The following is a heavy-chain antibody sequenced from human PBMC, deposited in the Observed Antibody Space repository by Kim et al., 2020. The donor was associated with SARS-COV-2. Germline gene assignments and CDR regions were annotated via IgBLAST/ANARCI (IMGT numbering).Heavy chain of an antibody. CDR1: GGSIRSGGYS. Sequence: SETLSLTCAVSGGSIRSGGYSWSWIRQPPGKGLEWIGYIYYSGSTYYNPSLKSRVTISVDRSKNQFSLKLSSVTAADTAVYYCARAGRGYSYGYVDYWG. J-gene: IGHJ4*01. V-gene: IGHV4-30-2*01. CDR2: IYYSGST. CDR3: ARAGRGYSYGYVDY. D-gene: IGHD5-18*01.